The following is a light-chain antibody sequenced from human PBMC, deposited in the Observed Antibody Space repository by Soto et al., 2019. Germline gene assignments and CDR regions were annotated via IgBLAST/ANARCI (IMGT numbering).Light chain of an antibody. CDR2: KAS. V-gene: IGKV1-5*03. CDR1: QTISSW. Sequence: DIQMTQSPSTLSGSVGDRVTITCRASQTISSWLAWYQQKPGKAPKLLIYKASTLKSGIPSSFSSSGSGTEFPLTISSLQPDDFATYYCHHYNSYSEAFGQGTEVDIK. J-gene: IGKJ1*01. CDR3: HHYNSYSEA.